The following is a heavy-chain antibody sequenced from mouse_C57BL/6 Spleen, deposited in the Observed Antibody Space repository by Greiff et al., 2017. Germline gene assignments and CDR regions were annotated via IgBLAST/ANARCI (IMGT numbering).Heavy chain of an antibody. CDR3: PVYDGYYYAMDY. CDR2: IDPEDGDT. Sequence: VQLKQSGAELVRPGASVKLSCTASGFNIKDYYMHWVKQRPEQGLEWIGRIDPEDGDTEYAPKFQGKATMTADTSSNTAYLQLSSLTSEDTAVYYCPVYDGYYYAMDYWGQGTSVTVSS. V-gene: IGHV14-1*01. CDR1: GFNIKDYY. D-gene: IGHD2-3*01. J-gene: IGHJ4*01.